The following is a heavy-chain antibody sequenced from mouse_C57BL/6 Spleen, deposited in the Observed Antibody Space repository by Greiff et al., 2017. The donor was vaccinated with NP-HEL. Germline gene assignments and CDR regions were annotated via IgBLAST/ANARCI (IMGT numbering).Heavy chain of an antibody. CDR3: ARHPVDYDGWGDY. Sequence: EVLLVESGGDLVKPGGSLKLSCAASGFTFSSYGMSWVRQTPDKRLEWVATISTGGSYTYYPDHVKGRFTISRDNATNTLYLHMNSLTSEETALYYCARHPVDYDGWGDYWGQGTSVTVSS. CDR1: GFTFSSYG. D-gene: IGHD2-3*01. V-gene: IGHV5-6*01. J-gene: IGHJ4*01. CDR2: ISTGGSYT.